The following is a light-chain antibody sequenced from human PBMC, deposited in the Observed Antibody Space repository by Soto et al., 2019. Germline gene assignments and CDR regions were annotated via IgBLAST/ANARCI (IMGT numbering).Light chain of an antibody. CDR1: QSINGR. V-gene: IGKV1-5*01. CDR3: QQYKVYPYT. J-gene: IGKJ2*01. CDR2: DVS. Sequence: DIQMTQSPSTLSASIGDRVTITCRASQSINGRLAWYQQKPGRPPKLLIYDVSFLESGVTSRFSGSGSGTDFNLTISILRPDDFATFYCQQYKVYPYTFGQGNRLDIQ.